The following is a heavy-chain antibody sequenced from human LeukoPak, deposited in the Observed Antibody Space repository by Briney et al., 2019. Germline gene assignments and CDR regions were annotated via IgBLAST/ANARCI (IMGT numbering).Heavy chain of an antibody. V-gene: IGHV4-39*01. CDR2: IYYSGST. CDR3: ARYDSSGYYATDYYYGMDV. CDR1: GGSISSSSYY. Sequence: SETLSLTCTVSGGSISSSSYYWGWIRQPPGQGLEWIGSIYYSGSTYYNPSLKSRVTISVDTSKNQFSLKLSSVTAADTAVYYCARYDSSGYYATDYYYGMDVWGQGTTVTVSS. J-gene: IGHJ6*02. D-gene: IGHD3-22*01.